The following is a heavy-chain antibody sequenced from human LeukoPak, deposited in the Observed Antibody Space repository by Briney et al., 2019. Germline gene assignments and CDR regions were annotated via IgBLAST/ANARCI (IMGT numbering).Heavy chain of an antibody. D-gene: IGHD1-26*01. J-gene: IGHJ4*02. CDR3: ARERVRSGSYRVFDY. Sequence: GGSLRLSRAASGFTFSSYWMSWVRQAPGKGLEWVANIKQDGSEKYYVDSVKGRFTISRDNAKNSLYLQKNSLRAEDTAVYYCARERVRSGSYRVFDYWGQGTLVTVSS. CDR2: IKQDGSEK. CDR1: GFTFSSYW. V-gene: IGHV3-7*03.